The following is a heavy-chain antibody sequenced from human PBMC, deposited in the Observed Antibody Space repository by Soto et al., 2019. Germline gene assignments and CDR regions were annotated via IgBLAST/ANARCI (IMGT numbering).Heavy chain of an antibody. J-gene: IGHJ6*02. CDR3: ARSGYYDSSGYGTYYGMDV. V-gene: IGHV5-51*01. Sequence: GESLKISCKGSGYSFTSYWIGWVRQMPGKGLEWMGIIYPGDSDTRYSPSFQGQVTISAGKSISTAYLQWSSLKASDTAMYYCARSGYYDSSGYGTYYGMDVWGQGTTVTVSS. CDR2: IYPGDSDT. CDR1: GYSFTSYW. D-gene: IGHD3-22*01.